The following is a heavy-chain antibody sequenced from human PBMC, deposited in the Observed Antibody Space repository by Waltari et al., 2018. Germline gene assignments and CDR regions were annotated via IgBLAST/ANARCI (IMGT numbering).Heavy chain of an antibody. CDR3: ARGLVPAAIDDAFDI. V-gene: IGHV4-31*03. D-gene: IGHD2-2*01. Sequence: QVQLQESGPGLVKPSQTLSLTCTVSGGSISSGGYSWSWIRQHPGKGLEWMGYIYYRGSTYYNPSLKSRVTISVDTSKNQFSLKLSSVTAADTAVYYCARGLVPAAIDDAFDIWGQGTMVTVSS. J-gene: IGHJ3*02. CDR1: GGSISSGGYS. CDR2: IYYRGST.